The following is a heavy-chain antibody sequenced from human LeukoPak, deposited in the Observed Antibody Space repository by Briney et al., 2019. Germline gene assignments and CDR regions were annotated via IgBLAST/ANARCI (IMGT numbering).Heavy chain of an antibody. Sequence: SETLSLTCTVSGGSISSSSYYWGWIRQPPGKGLEWIGSIYYSGSTYYNPSLKSRVTISADTSKNQFSLKLSSVTAADTAVYYCARVRQEGAFDIWGQGTMVTVSS. CDR3: ARVRQEGAFDI. CDR2: IYYSGST. J-gene: IGHJ3*02. D-gene: IGHD1-1*01. CDR1: GGSISSSSYY. V-gene: IGHV4-39*07.